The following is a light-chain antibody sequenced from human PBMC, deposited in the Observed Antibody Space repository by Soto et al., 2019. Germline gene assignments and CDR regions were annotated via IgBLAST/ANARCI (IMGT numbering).Light chain of an antibody. V-gene: IGKV2-28*01. CDR3: VPAVQTPRN. CDR1: QSLLHSNVYNY. CDR2: SGS. Sequence: DIVMTQSPLSLPVTPGEPASISCRSSQSLLHSNVYNYLDWYLQKPGQSPQLLIYSGSNRASGVPDRFSGSGSGTDFTLKISSVEAEDVGTYYCVPAVQTPRNFGPGTKLEIK. J-gene: IGKJ2*01.